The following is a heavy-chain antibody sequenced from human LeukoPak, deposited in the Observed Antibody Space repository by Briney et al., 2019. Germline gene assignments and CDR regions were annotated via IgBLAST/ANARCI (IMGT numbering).Heavy chain of an antibody. CDR3: ARDHGYYYDSSGYYYGWYFDL. D-gene: IGHD3-22*01. CDR2: IYYSGST. CDR1: GGSISSGDYY. Sequence: SETLSLTCTVSGGSISSGDYYWSWIRQPPGKGLEWIGYIYYSGSTNYNPSLKSRVTISVDTSKNQFSLKLSSVTAADTAVYYCARDHGYYYDSSGYYYGWYFDLWGRGTLVTVSS. J-gene: IGHJ2*01. V-gene: IGHV4-61*08.